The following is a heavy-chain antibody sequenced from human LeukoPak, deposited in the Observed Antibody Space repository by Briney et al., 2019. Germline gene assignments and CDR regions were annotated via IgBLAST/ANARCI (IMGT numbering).Heavy chain of an antibody. CDR2: IWYDGSNK. CDR3: ARDLSDYGDYVGAFDI. D-gene: IGHD4-17*01. V-gene: IGHV3-33*01. Sequence: PGGSLRLSCAASGFAFSSYGMHWVRQAPGKGLEWVAVIWYDGSNKYYADSVKGRFTISRDNSKNTLYLQMSSLRAEDTAVYYCARDLSDYGDYVGAFDIWGQGTMVTVSS. J-gene: IGHJ3*02. CDR1: GFAFSSYG.